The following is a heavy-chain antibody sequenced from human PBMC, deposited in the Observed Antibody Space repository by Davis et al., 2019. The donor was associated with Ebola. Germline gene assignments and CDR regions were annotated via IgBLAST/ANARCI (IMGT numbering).Heavy chain of an antibody. D-gene: IGHD3-10*01. CDR1: GYTFTGYD. J-gene: IGHJ4*02. Sequence: AASVKVSCKASGYTFTGYDINWVRQATGQGLEWMGWINAGNGNTKYSQKFQGRVTITRDTSASTAYMELSSLRSEDTSVYYCARDRGGDYSFDYWGQGTLVTVSS. V-gene: IGHV1-3*01. CDR2: INAGNGNT. CDR3: ARDRGGDYSFDY.